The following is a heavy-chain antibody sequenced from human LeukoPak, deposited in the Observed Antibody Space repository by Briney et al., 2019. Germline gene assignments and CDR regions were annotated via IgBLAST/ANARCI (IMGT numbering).Heavy chain of an antibody. Sequence: GGSLRLSCAASGFTFSSYAMSWVRQAPGKGLEWVSAISGSGGSTYYADSVKGRFTISRDNSKNTLYLQMNSLRAEDTAVYYCAKDYDSSGYTQGAFDIWGQGTMVTVSS. CDR2: ISGSGGST. CDR3: AKDYDSSGYTQGAFDI. D-gene: IGHD3-22*01. V-gene: IGHV3-23*01. J-gene: IGHJ3*02. CDR1: GFTFSSYA.